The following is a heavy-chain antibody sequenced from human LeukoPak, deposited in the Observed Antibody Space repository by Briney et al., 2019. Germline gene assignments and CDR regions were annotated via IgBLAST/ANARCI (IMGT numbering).Heavy chain of an antibody. Sequence: PSETLSLTCTVSGGSISSGGYYWSWIRQHPGKGLEWIGYIYYSGSTYYNPSLKSRVTISVDTSKNQFSLKLSSVTAADTAVYYCARANSSGYIFDYWGQGTLVTVSS. D-gene: IGHD3-22*01. CDR2: IYYSGST. CDR1: GGSISSGGYY. V-gene: IGHV4-31*03. J-gene: IGHJ4*02. CDR3: ARANSSGYIFDY.